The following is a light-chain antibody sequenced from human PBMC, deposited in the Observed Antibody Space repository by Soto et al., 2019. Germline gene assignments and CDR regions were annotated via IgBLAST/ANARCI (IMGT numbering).Light chain of an antibody. V-gene: IGKV1D-12*01. CDR2: AAS. Sequence: DIQMTQSPSSVSASVGDRVTITCRASQGISSCLASYQQKARKAPKLLIYAASSLQSGVPSRFSSSGSGTDFTLTISSLQPEDFATYYCQQANSFPLTFGGGTKVEIK. J-gene: IGKJ4*01. CDR1: QGISSC. CDR3: QQANSFPLT.